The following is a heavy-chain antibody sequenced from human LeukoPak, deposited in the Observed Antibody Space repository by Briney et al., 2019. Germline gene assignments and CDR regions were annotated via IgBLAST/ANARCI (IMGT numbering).Heavy chain of an antibody. CDR3: ANDYRGAFDY. D-gene: IGHD4-11*01. CDR1: GFTFINAW. V-gene: IGHV3-15*01. CDR2: IKSKTDGGTT. Sequence: GGSLRLYCAASGFTFINAWMSWVRQVPGKGLEWVGRIKSKTDGGTTDYAAPVKGRFTISRDDSKNTLYLQMNSLKTEDTAIYYCANDYRGAFDYWGQGTLVTVSS. J-gene: IGHJ4*02.